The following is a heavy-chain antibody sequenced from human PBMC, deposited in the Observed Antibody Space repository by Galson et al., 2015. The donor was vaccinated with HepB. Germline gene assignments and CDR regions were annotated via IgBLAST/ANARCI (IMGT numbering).Heavy chain of an antibody. CDR3: ARDGSTIHGPSQY. CDR2: IWYDGSKT. D-gene: IGHD3-9*01. V-gene: IGHV3-33*01. Sequence: SLRLSCAASGFTFSNYGMHWVRQAPGKGLEWVAVIWYDGSKTYYGSSVNGRFTISRDNSKNTLYLQMNSLTVEDTAVYFCARDGSTIHGPSQYWGQGTLVSVSS. CDR1: GFTFSNYG. J-gene: IGHJ4*02.